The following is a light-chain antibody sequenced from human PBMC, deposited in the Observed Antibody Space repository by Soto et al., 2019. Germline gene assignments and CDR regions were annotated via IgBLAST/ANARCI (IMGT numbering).Light chain of an antibody. J-gene: IGKJ2*01. CDR3: QQYNSWPPYT. CDR1: QNVYTN. Sequence: EKLMSQSPATLSVSPGETATLSCRASQNVYTNLAWYQQKPGQAPRLVLYGASTRATGVPARFSGSGSGTEFTLTISSLQSEDFAVYYCQQYNSWPPYTFGQGTKVDIK. CDR2: GAS. V-gene: IGKV3-15*01.